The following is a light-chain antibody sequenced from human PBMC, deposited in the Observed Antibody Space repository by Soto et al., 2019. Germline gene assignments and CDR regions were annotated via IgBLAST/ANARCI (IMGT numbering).Light chain of an antibody. CDR3: QFYDSSLSAFYV. CDR1: SSNIGAGYD. V-gene: IGLV1-40*01. J-gene: IGLJ1*01. CDR2: GNS. Sequence: QSVLTQPPSVSGAPGQRVTISCTGSSSNIGAGYDVHWYQQLPGTAPKLLIYGNSNRTSGVPDRFSGSKSGTSASLAITGLQAEDEADYYCQFYDSSLSAFYVFGTGTKLTV.